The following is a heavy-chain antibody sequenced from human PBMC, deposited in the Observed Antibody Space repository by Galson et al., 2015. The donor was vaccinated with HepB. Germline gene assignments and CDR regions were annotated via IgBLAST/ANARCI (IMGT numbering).Heavy chain of an antibody. J-gene: IGHJ4*02. V-gene: IGHV1-2*05. CDR2: INPETGVA. Sequence: SVKVSCKASGYKFTGYYINWVRQAPGQGLEWMGRINPETGVANYAQKFQGRVTMTRDTSVNTAYMEVSRLTSDDTVVYYCARGSYSEGFGHWGQGTLVTVSS. D-gene: IGHD3-3*01. CDR1: GYKFTGYY. CDR3: ARGSYSEGFGH.